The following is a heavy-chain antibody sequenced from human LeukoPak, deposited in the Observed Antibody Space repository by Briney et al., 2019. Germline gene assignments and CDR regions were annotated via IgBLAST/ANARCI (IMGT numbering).Heavy chain of an antibody. Sequence: GASVKVSCKASGYSLTTYYMHWVRQAPGQGLEWMAIINPSGGGTNYAQKFQGWVTMTRDTSISTAYMELSRLRSDDTAVYYCARAVVAGYYFDYWGQGTLVTVSS. CDR2: INPSGGGT. CDR1: GYSLTTYY. D-gene: IGHD6-19*01. CDR3: ARAVVAGYYFDY. J-gene: IGHJ4*02. V-gene: IGHV1-2*04.